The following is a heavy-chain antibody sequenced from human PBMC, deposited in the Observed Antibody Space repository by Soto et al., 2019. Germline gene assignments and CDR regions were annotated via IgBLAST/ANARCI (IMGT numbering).Heavy chain of an antibody. Sequence: ASVKVSCKASGYIFTNYAMHWVRQAPGQRLEWIGWINTGNGNTEYSQKFQGRVTITRDTSASTAYMELRSLRSEDTAVYYCARDRSGWSYFDYWGQGTLVTVSS. CDR3: ARDRSGWSYFDY. J-gene: IGHJ4*02. CDR1: GYIFTNYA. D-gene: IGHD6-19*01. V-gene: IGHV1-3*04. CDR2: INTGNGNT.